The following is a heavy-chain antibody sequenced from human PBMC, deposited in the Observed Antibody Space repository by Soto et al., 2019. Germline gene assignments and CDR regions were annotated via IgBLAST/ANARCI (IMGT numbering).Heavy chain of an antibody. V-gene: IGHV3-30*18. J-gene: IGHJ5*02. CDR1: GFTFSSYG. D-gene: IGHD2-2*01. Sequence: QVQLVESGGGVVQPGRSLRLSCAASGFTFSSYGMHWVRQAPGKGLEWVAVISYDGSNKYYADSVKGRFTISRDNSKNTLYLQMNSQRAEDTAVDYCAKVGPGGYCRSTSCRSSWFDPWGQGTLVTVSS. CDR3: AKVGPGGYCRSTSCRSSWFDP. CDR2: ISYDGSNK.